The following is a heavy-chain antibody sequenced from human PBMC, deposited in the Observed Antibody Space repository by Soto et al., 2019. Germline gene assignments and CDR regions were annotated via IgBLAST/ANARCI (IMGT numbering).Heavy chain of an antibody. Sequence: PGGSLRLSCAASGFTFDSYGMHWVRQAPGKGLEWVAFISYDGGNEYYADSVKGRFTISRDNSKNTLYLQMNSLRAEDTAVYYCAKSLAVAAGWFDPWGQGALVTSPQ. D-gene: IGHD6-19*01. J-gene: IGHJ5*02. CDR2: ISYDGGNE. CDR3: AKSLAVAAGWFDP. V-gene: IGHV3-30*18. CDR1: GFTFDSYG.